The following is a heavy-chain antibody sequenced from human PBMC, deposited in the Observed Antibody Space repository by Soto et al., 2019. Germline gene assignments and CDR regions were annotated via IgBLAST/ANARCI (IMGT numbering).Heavy chain of an antibody. J-gene: IGHJ6*02. D-gene: IGHD5-18*01. CDR3: TTAFATAMVNGMDA. CDR2: IKSKTDGGTT. CDR1: VFTFSNAW. V-gene: IGHV3-15*01. Sequence: GGSLRLSCAASVFTFSNAWMSWVRQAPGKGLEWVGRIKSKTDGGTTDYAAPVKGRFTISRDDSKNTLYLQMNSLKTEDTAVYYCTTAFATAMVNGMDAWGQGTTVTVSS.